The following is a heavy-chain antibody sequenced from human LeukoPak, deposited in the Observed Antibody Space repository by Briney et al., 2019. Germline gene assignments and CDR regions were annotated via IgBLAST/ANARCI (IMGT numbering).Heavy chain of an antibody. D-gene: IGHD6-19*01. V-gene: IGHV3-21*01. Sequence: GGSLRLSCAASGFTFSSYSMIWVRQAPGKGLEWVSSISSSSRYRYYADSVKGRFTISRDNAKNSLYLQMNSLRAEDTAVYYCARDFGARGWFDYWGQGTLVTVSS. J-gene: IGHJ4*02. CDR2: ISSSSRYR. CDR1: GFTFSSYS. CDR3: ARDFGARGWFDY.